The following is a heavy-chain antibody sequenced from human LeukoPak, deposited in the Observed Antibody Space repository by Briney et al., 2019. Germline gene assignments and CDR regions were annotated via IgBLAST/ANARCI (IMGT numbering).Heavy chain of an antibody. Sequence: RASVKVSCKASGYTFTSYYMHWVRQAPGQGLEWMGWINPGSGATNCAQRFHGRVTMTRDTSISTVYMELSRLRSDDTAVYYCARDVGEYCSSINCHASDYWGQGTLVTVSS. J-gene: IGHJ4*02. CDR2: INPGSGAT. CDR3: ARDVGEYCSSINCHASDY. D-gene: IGHD2-2*01. V-gene: IGHV1-2*02. CDR1: GYTFTSYY.